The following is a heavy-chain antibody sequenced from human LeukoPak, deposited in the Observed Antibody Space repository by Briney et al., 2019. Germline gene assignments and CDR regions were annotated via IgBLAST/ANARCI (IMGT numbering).Heavy chain of an antibody. V-gene: IGHV4-59*11. Sequence: SETLSLTCTVSGVSISSHYWSWIRQSPGKGLEWLGYIYYSAYTDYNPSLGGRVTISVDTSKKQFSLTLTSVTAADTAVYYCAKSFYDSDALVKPYAFDYWGQGTLVTVSS. D-gene: IGHD2/OR15-2a*01. CDR3: AKSFYDSDALVKPYAFDY. J-gene: IGHJ4*02. CDR2: IYYSAYT. CDR1: GVSISSHY.